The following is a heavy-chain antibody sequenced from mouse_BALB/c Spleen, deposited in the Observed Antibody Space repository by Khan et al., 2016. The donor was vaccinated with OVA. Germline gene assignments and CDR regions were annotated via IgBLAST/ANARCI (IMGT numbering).Heavy chain of an antibody. V-gene: IGHV1S56*01. CDR3: AREGYYGNYRAWFAY. CDR2: IYPGNINT. Sequence: QVQLQQSGPELVKPGASVRISCKASGYTFTDYYINWMKQRPGQGPEWIGWIYPGNINTKYNEKFEDKATLTADKSSTTAYMQLSSLTSEDSAVYFCAREGYYGNYRAWFAYWGQGTLVTVSA. CDR1: GYTFTDYY. J-gene: IGHJ3*01. D-gene: IGHD2-1*01.